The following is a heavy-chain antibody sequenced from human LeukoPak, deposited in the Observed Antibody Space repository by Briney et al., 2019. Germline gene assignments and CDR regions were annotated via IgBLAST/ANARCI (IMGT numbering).Heavy chain of an antibody. V-gene: IGHV3-30*02. CDR3: ARDVGTMARGVTPDY. Sequence: GGSLRLSCAASGFTFSNYVIHWVRQAPGKGLEWVAFIRYDGSNKYYADSVKGRFTISRDNSKNTLYLQMNSLRAEDTAVYYCARDVGTMARGVTPDYWGQGTLVTVSS. J-gene: IGHJ4*02. CDR1: GFTFSNYV. CDR2: IRYDGSNK. D-gene: IGHD3-10*01.